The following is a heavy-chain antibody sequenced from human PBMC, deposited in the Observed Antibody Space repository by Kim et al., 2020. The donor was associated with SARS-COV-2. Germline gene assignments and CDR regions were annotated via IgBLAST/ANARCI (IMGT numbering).Heavy chain of an antibody. V-gene: IGHV3-33*01. CDR1: GFTFSSYG. CDR2: IWYDGSNK. Sequence: GGSLRLSCAASGFTFSSYGMHWVRQAPGKGLEWVAVIWYDGSNKYYADSVKGRFTISRDNSKNTLYLQMNSLRAEDTAVYYCARGGYCSSTSCYASPYYYGMDVWGQGTTVTVSS. J-gene: IGHJ6*02. CDR3: ARGGYCSSTSCYASPYYYGMDV. D-gene: IGHD2-2*01.